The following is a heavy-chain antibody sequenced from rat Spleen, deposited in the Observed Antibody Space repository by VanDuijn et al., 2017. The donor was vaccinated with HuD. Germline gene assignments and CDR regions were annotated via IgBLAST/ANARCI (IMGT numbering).Heavy chain of an antibody. J-gene: IGHJ3*01. CDR3: ARQGYGGYYNWFGY. CDR2: ISYEGSST. D-gene: IGHD1-11*01. V-gene: IGHV5-22*01. Sequence: EVQLVESGGGLVQPGRSLKLSCAASGFTFSDYYMAWVRQAPKKGLEWVASISYEGSSTYYGDSVKGRFTISRDNAKSSRYLQMNSLRSEYTATYYWARQGYGGYYNWFGYWGQGTLVTV. CDR1: GFTFSDYY.